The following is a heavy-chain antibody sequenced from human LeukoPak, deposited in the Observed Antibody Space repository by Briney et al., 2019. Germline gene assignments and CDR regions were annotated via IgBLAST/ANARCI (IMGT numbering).Heavy chain of an antibody. CDR1: GFTFSSYG. CDR2: IRYDGSNK. V-gene: IGHV3-30*02. J-gene: IGHJ4*02. CDR3: XXXXXXXXWGDGYNSWFDY. Sequence: GGSLRLSCAASGFTFSSYGMHWVRQAPGKGLEWVAFIRYDGSNKYYADSVKGRFTISRDNSKHTMYLQMNSPRAEDTAVYYCXXXXXXXXWGDGYNSWFDYWGQGTLVTVSS. D-gene: IGHD5-24*01.